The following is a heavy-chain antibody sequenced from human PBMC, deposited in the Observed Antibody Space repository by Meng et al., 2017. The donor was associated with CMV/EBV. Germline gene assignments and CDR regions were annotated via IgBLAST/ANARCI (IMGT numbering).Heavy chain of an antibody. Sequence: SLKISCAASGFTFDDYAMHWVRQAPGKGLEWVSGISWNSGSIGYADSVKGRFTISRDNAKNSLYLQMNSLRAEDMALYYCAKVCSSTSCYTGDYYYYGMDVWGQGTTVTVSS. V-gene: IGHV3-9*03. CDR1: GFTFDDYA. D-gene: IGHD2-2*02. CDR2: ISWNSGSI. J-gene: IGHJ6*02. CDR3: AKVCSSTSCYTGDYYYYGMDV.